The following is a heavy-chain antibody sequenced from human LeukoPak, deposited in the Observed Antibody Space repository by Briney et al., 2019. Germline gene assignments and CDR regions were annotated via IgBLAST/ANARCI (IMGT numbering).Heavy chain of an antibody. CDR1: GFTFSTYG. CDR3: ARATTVTTPGY. Sequence: GGSLRLSCAASGFTFSTYGMHWVRQAPGKGLEWGAVIWYDGSNKYYADSVKGRFTISRDNSKNTRYLQMNSLRVEATAVYYCARATTVTTPGYWGQGTLVTVSS. D-gene: IGHD4-17*01. J-gene: IGHJ4*02. CDR2: IWYDGSNK. V-gene: IGHV3-33*01.